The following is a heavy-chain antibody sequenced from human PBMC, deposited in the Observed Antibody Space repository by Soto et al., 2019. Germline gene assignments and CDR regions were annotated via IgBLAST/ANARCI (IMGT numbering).Heavy chain of an antibody. Sequence: ASVKVSCKASGYTFTSYYMHWVREAPGQGLEWMGIINPSGGSTSYAQKFQGRVTMTRDTSTSTAYMELSSLRSEGTAVYYCARGSRKEYCSSTSCPAGLNWFDPWGQGTLVTVSS. CDR3: ARGSRKEYCSSTSCPAGLNWFDP. CDR2: INPSGGST. CDR1: GYTFTSYY. V-gene: IGHV1-46*01. D-gene: IGHD2-2*01. J-gene: IGHJ5*02.